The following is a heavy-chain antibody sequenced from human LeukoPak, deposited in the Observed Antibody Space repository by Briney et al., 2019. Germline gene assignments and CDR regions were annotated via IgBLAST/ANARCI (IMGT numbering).Heavy chain of an antibody. CDR3: AREGSDFWIGYSKGYFDY. J-gene: IGHJ4*02. V-gene: IGHV3-48*01. D-gene: IGHD3-3*01. CDR1: GFTFSSYS. CDR2: IGSSVSTR. Sequence: PGGSLRLSCAVSGFTFSSYSMNWVRRAPGKGLEWVSYIGSSVSTRYYADSVKGRFTISRDNAKHSLYLQMNSLRAEDTAVYYCAREGSDFWIGYSKGYFDYWGQGTLVTVSS.